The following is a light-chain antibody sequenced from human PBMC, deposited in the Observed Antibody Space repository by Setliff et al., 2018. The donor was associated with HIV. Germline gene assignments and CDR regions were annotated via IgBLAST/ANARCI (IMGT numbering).Light chain of an antibody. CDR1: SSDVGGYNY. CDR2: DVS. V-gene: IGLV2-11*01. CDR3: CSYAGNSYV. Sequence: SALAQPHSVSGSPGQSVTISCTGTSSDVGGYNYVSWYQQHPDKAPKLMIYDVSKRPSGVPDRFSGSKSGNTASLTISGLQAEDEADYHCCSYAGNSYVFGTGTRSPS. J-gene: IGLJ1*01.